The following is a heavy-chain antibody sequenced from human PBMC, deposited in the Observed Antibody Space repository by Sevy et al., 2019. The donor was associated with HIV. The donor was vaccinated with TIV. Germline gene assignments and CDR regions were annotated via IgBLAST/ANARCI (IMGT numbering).Heavy chain of an antibody. Sequence: SETLSLTCSVSYGPISAYYWNWIRQSPGKGLEWIGYIHYSGSINYNPSFKSRVTMSLDTSKNQFSLQLNSVTAADTALYYCARAPPVRSGDDSLNWFDPWGRGTLVTVSS. D-gene: IGHD5-12*01. CDR1: YGPISAYY. CDR2: IHYSGSI. J-gene: IGHJ5*02. CDR3: ARAPPVRSGDDSLNWFDP. V-gene: IGHV4-59*01.